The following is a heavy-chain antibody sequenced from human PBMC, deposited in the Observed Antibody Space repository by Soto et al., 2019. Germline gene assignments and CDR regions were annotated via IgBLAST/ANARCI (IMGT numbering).Heavy chain of an antibody. CDR2: IRSKAYGGTT. CDR3: TRDDYDFWSGYSAPDYYYGMDG. Sequence: GGSLRLSCTASGFTFGDYAMSWFRQAPGKGLEWVGFIRSKAYGGTTEYAASVKGRFTISRDDSKSIAYLQMNSLKTEDTAVYYCTRDDYDFWSGYSAPDYYYGMDGWGQGTTVTVSS. J-gene: IGHJ6*02. D-gene: IGHD3-3*01. V-gene: IGHV3-49*03. CDR1: GFTFGDYA.